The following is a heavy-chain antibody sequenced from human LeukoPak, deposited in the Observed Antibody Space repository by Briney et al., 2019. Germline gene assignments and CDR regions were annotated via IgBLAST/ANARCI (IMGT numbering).Heavy chain of an antibody. CDR1: GFTFSSYA. CDR2: ISGSGGST. CDR3: AKDGSGWYSYFDS. Sequence: GGSLRLSCAASGFTFSSYAMSWVRQAPGKGLEWVSAISGSGGSTYYADSVKGRFTISRDNSKNTLYLQMNSLKAEDTAVYYCAKDGSGWYSYFDSWGQGTLVTVSS. V-gene: IGHV3-23*01. J-gene: IGHJ4*02. D-gene: IGHD6-19*01.